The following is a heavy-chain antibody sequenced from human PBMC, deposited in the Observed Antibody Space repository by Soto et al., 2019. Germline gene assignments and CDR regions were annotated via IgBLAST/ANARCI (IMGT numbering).Heavy chain of an antibody. V-gene: IGHV1-3*01. J-gene: IGHJ5*02. CDR3: ARTGSSSWFWFDP. D-gene: IGHD6-13*01. CDR2: VNAGNGNT. CDR1: GYTFTSYA. Sequence: ASVKVSCKASGYTFTSYAIHWARQAPGQRLEWMGWVNAGNGNTKYSQKFQGRVTITRDTSASTAYMELSSLRSGDTAVYYCARTGSSSWFWFDPWGQGTLVTVSS.